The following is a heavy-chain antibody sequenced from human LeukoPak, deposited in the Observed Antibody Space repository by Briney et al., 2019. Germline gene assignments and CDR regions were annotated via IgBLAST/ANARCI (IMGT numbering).Heavy chain of an antibody. Sequence: PSETLSLTCTVSSGSISSSYWSWIRQPPGKGLEWIGYIYHSATTNYSPFLKSRVTISLETSKNQFSLKLSSVTAADTAVYYCARMAAAGPFDYWGQGTLVTVSS. D-gene: IGHD6-13*01. CDR3: ARMAAAGPFDY. V-gene: IGHV4-59*08. CDR2: IYHSATT. J-gene: IGHJ4*02. CDR1: SGSISSSY.